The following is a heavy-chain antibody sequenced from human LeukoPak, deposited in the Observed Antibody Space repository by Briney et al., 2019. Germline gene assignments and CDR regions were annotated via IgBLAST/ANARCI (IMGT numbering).Heavy chain of an antibody. D-gene: IGHD2-2*01. Sequence: GGSLRLSCAASGFTFSSYWMSWVRQAPGKGPEWVANIKQDGSEKYYVDSAKGRFTISRDNAKNSLYLQMNSLRAEDTAVYYCARDLPANTPQIFDYWGQGTLVTVSS. CDR1: GFTFSSYW. V-gene: IGHV3-7*01. CDR3: ARDLPANTPQIFDY. CDR2: IKQDGSEK. J-gene: IGHJ4*02.